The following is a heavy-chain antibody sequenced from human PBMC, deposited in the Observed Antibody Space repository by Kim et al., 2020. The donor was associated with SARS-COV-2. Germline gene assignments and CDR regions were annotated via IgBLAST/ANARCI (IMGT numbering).Heavy chain of an antibody. V-gene: IGHV3-33*01. D-gene: IGHD5-12*01. J-gene: IGHJ4*02. CDR3: AREEMATINY. CDR2: K. Sequence: KYYADSVKGRFTISRDNSKNTLYLQMNSLRAEDTAVYYCAREEMATINYWGQGTLVTVSS.